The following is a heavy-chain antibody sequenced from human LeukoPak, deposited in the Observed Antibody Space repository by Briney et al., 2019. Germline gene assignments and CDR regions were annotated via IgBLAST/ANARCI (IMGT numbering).Heavy chain of an antibody. CDR1: GFTFSSYG. J-gene: IGHJ3*02. Sequence: PGRSLRLSCAASGFTFSSYGMHWVRQAPGKGLEWVAVISYDGSNKYYADSVRGRFTISRDNSKNTLYLQMNSLRAEDTAVYYCAKLSQQTFDIWGQGTLVTVSS. CDR2: ISYDGSNK. CDR3: AKLSQQTFDI. V-gene: IGHV3-30*18.